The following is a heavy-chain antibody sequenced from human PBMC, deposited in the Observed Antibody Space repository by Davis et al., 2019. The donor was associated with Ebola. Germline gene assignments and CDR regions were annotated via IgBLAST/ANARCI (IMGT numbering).Heavy chain of an antibody. CDR3: ARHPAIYYYYYGMDV. D-gene: IGHD2-2*01. CDR1: GGSISSGGYS. Sequence: SETLSLTCAVSGGSISSGGYSWSWIRQHPGKGLEWIGYIYYSGSTYYNPSLKSRVTISVDTSKNQFSLKLSSVTAADTAVYYCARHPAIYYYYYGMDVWGKGTTVTVSS. CDR2: IYYSGST. J-gene: IGHJ6*04. V-gene: IGHV4-31*11.